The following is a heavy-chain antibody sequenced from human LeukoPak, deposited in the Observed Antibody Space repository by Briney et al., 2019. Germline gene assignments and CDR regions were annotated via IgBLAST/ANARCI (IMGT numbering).Heavy chain of an antibody. D-gene: IGHD6-6*01. V-gene: IGHV4-39*01. CDR2: IYYSGST. CDR3: ARNFRSSSPGAMDV. J-gene: IGHJ6*03. CDR1: GGSVSSSSYY. Sequence: PSEPLSLTCTVSGGSVSSSSYYWGWIRQPPMKGLEWIGSIYYSGSTEYNLSLKSRVTISVDTSRNQFSLKLSSVTAADTAVYYCARNFRSSSPGAMDVWGKGTTVTVSS.